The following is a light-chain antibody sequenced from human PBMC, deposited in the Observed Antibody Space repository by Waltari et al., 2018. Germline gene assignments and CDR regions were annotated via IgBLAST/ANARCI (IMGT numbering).Light chain of an antibody. Sequence: AIRINKSPSSLSASPGDRVTITCRASQGISSYLAWYQQKPGKAPNLLIYAASTLQSGVPSRFSGSGSGTDFTLTISCLQSEDFATYYCQQYYSYLTFGQGTKLEIK. CDR2: AAS. CDR1: QGISSY. J-gene: IGKJ2*01. V-gene: IGKV1-8*01. CDR3: QQYYSYLT.